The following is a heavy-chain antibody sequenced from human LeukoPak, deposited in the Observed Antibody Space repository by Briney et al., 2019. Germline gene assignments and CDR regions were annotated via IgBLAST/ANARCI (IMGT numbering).Heavy chain of an antibody. Sequence: SETLSLTCTVSGGSVSSGDYYWSWIRQPPGKGLEWIAYMYYSGSTYYNPSLKSRVTISVDTSKNQFSLKLSSVTAADTAVYYCARGNYYYYYMDVWGKGTTVTVSS. CDR1: GGSVSSGDYY. CDR3: ARGNYYYYYMDV. J-gene: IGHJ6*03. CDR2: MYYSGST. V-gene: IGHV4-30-4*01.